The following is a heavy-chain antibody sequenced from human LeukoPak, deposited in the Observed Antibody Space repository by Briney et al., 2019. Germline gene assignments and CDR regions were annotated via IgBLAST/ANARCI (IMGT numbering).Heavy chain of an antibody. Sequence: PGGSLRLSCAGSGFTFSSYAMAWVRQAPGKGLEWVANINQDGSENYYVDSVKGRFTISRDNAKNSLYLQMNSLRAEDTAVYYCSGRWFAYWGRGTLVTVSS. J-gene: IGHJ4*02. CDR3: SGRWFAY. CDR1: GFTFSSYA. CDR2: INQDGSEN. D-gene: IGHD1-14*01. V-gene: IGHV3-7*03.